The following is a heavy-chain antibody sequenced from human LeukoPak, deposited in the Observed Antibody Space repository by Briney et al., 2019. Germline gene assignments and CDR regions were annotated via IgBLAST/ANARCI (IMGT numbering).Heavy chain of an antibody. CDR1: GYTFTSYG. CDR3: ARSLRYFDWLPDNNWFDP. CDR2: ISAYNGNT. Sequence: ASVKVSCKASGYTFTSYGISWVRQAPGQGLEWMGWISAYNGNTNYAQKLQGRVTMTTDTSTSTAYMELRSLRSDDTAVYYCARSLRYFDWLPDNNWFDPWGQGTLVTVSS. V-gene: IGHV1-18*01. D-gene: IGHD3-9*01. J-gene: IGHJ5*02.